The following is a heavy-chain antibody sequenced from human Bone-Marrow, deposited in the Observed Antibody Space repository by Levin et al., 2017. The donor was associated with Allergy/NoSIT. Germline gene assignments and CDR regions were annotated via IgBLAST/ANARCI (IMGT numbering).Heavy chain of an antibody. CDR3: VRGIIGDVRVAHKEAFDV. CDR1: GFSLSDYY. J-gene: IGHJ3*01. CDR2: ISSDSSDL. V-gene: IGHV3-69-1*01. D-gene: IGHD2/OR15-2a*01. Sequence: PGESLKISCAASGFSLSDYYMSWVRQAPGKGLEWISSISSDSSDLYYADSVKGRFTISRDNAKNSLNLQVSSLRAEDAAVYHCVRGIIGDVRVAHKEAFDVWGQGTMVTVSS.